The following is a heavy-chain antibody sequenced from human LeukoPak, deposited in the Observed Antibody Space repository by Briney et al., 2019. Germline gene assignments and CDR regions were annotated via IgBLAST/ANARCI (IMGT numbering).Heavy chain of an antibody. Sequence: GGSLRLSCAASGFTFSSYAMHWVRQAPGKGLEYVSAISSNGGSTYYANSVRGSFTISRDNSKNTLYLQMGSLRAEDMAVYYCARAASRVGSSSLGYWGQGTLVTVSS. D-gene: IGHD6-13*01. CDR1: GFTFSSYA. V-gene: IGHV3-64*01. J-gene: IGHJ4*02. CDR2: ISSNGGST. CDR3: ARAASRVGSSSLGY.